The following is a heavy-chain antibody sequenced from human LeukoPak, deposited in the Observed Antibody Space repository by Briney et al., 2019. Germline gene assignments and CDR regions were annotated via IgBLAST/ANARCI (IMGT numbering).Heavy chain of an antibody. CDR3: ARRGWQLVRYNWFDP. CDR1: GGSISSGGYY. D-gene: IGHD6-6*01. J-gene: IGHJ5*02. Sequence: PSETLSLTCTVSGGSISSGGYYWSWIRQHPGKGLEWIGYIYHSGSTYYNPSLKSRVTISVDTSKNQFSLKLSSVTAADTAVYYCARRGWQLVRYNWFDPWGQGTLLTVSS. CDR2: IYHSGST. V-gene: IGHV4-31*03.